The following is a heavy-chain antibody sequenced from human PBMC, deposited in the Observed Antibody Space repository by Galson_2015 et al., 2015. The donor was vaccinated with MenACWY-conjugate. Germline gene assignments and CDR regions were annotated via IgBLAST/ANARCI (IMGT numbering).Heavy chain of an antibody. CDR3: ARMRYSVTWNGFDY. CDR2: LNADGASI. V-gene: IGHV3-74*01. D-gene: IGHD5/OR15-5a*01. J-gene: IGHJ4*02. Sequence: SLRLSCAASGFTFSSYWMHWVARLNADGASINYADSVQGRFTISRDNAKNTLYLQMNSLRAEDTAVYYCARMRYSVTWNGFDYWGRGTLVTVSS. CDR1: GFTFSSYW.